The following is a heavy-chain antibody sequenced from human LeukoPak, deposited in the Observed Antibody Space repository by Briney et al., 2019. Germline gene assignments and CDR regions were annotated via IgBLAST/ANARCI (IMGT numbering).Heavy chain of an antibody. CDR3: ARGLGYSNYDYRQGPSNYEGAPWFDP. J-gene: IGHJ5*02. Sequence: GASVKVSCKASGYTFTSYGISWVRQAPGQGLEWMGWISAYNGNTNYAQKLQGRVTMTTDTSTSTAYVELRSLRSDDTAVYYCARGLGYSNYDYRQGPSNYEGAPWFDPWGQGTLVTVSS. CDR2: ISAYNGNT. V-gene: IGHV1-18*01. CDR1: GYTFTSYG. D-gene: IGHD4-11*01.